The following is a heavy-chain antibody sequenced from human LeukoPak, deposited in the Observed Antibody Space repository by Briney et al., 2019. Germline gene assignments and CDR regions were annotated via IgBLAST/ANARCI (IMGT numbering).Heavy chain of an antibody. CDR3: ARVRYGSGSYLPSYYFDY. J-gene: IGHJ4*02. CDR2: IYYSGST. Sequence: PSETLSLTCTVSGGSISSSSYYWGWIRQPPGKGLEWIGSIYYSGSTYYNPSLKSRVTISVDTSKNQFSLKLSSVTAADTAVYYCARVRYGSGSYLPSYYFDYWGQGTLVTVSS. D-gene: IGHD3-10*01. CDR1: GGSISSSSYY. V-gene: IGHV4-39*07.